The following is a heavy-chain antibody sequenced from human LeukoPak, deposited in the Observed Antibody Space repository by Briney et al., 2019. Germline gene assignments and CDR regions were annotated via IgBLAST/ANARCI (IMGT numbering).Heavy chain of an antibody. CDR1: GYTFTGYY. Sequence: SVKVSCKASGYTFTGYYMHWVRQAPGQGLEWMGRINPNSGGTNYAQKFQGRVTITRDTSISTAYMELSRLRSDDTAVYYCARVFRGYCTNGVCAFEAFDIWGQGTMVTVSS. J-gene: IGHJ3*02. CDR3: ARVFRGYCTNGVCAFEAFDI. CDR2: INPNSGGT. V-gene: IGHV1-2*06. D-gene: IGHD2-8*01.